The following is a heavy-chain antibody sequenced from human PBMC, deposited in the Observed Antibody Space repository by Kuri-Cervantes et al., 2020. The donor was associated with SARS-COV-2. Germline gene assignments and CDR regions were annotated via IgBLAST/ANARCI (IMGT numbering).Heavy chain of an antibody. J-gene: IGHJ4*02. D-gene: IGHD1/OR15-1a*01. CDR3: AREASGNNARTHFDL. V-gene: IGHV1-69*13. CDR2: ITPVFGST. CDR1: GGTINNFL. Sequence: SVKVSCKASGGTINNFLIDWVRQAPGQGPEWMGGITPVFGSTNYAEEFQDRVTITADETTNTVYMELNNLRFDDTAVYYCAREASGNNARTHFDLWGQGTLVTGYS.